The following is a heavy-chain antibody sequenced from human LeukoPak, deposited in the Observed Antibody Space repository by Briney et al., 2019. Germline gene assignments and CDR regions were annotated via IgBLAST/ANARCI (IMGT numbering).Heavy chain of an antibody. CDR3: ARLPGWLRFRFGYYYMDV. CDR1: GGSISSGDYY. D-gene: IGHD5-12*01. Sequence: SETLSLTCTVSGGSISSGDYYWSWIRQPPGKGLEWIGYIYYSGSTYYNPSLKGRVTISVDTSKNQFSLKLSSVTAADTAVYYCARLPGWLRFRFGYYYMDVWGEGTTVTVSS. J-gene: IGHJ6*03. V-gene: IGHV4-30-4*08. CDR2: IYYSGST.